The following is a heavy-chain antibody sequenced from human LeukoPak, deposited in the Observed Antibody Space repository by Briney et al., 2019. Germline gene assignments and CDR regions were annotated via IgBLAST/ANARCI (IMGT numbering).Heavy chain of an antibody. CDR2: INPNSGGT. CDR3: ARVRASSSWEYYYYYMDV. J-gene: IGHJ6*03. Sequence: GASVKVSCKASGYTFTGYYMHWVRQAPGQGLEWMGWINPNSGGTNYAQKFQGRVTMTRDTSISTAYMELSRLRSDDTAVYYCARVRASSSWEYYYYYMDVWGKGTTVTVSS. D-gene: IGHD6-13*01. V-gene: IGHV1-2*02. CDR1: GYTFTGYY.